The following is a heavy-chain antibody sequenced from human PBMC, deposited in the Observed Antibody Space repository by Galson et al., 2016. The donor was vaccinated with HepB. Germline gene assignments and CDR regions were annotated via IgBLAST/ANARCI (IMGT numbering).Heavy chain of an antibody. V-gene: IGHV4-59*01. CDR3: ARVDSGGWYGFHYGMDV. Sequence: ETLSLTCTVSGASISGYYLSWIRQPPGKGLEWIGYIYYSGRTNYNPSLKSRVTISVDTSKNQFSLKLSSVTAADTAVYYCARVDSGGWYGFHYGMDVWGQGTTVTVSS. D-gene: IGHD6-19*01. CDR1: GASISGYY. J-gene: IGHJ6*02. CDR2: IYYSGRT.